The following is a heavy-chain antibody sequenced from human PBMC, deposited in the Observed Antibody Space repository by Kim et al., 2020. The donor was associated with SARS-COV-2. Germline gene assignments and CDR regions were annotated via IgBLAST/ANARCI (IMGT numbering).Heavy chain of an antibody. J-gene: IGHJ4*02. CDR2: ISGNGDYT. V-gene: IGHV3-23*01. Sequence: GGSLRLSCAASGFTFGGFAMSWVRQAPGKGLEWVSAISGNGDYTYYGDSVKGRFAISRDNFNNTMFLQMNRLRADDTAIYFCAKDWSLYGDFTFDHWGQGTRVTVSS. CDR1: GFTFGGFA. D-gene: IGHD4-17*01. CDR3: AKDWSLYGDFTFDH.